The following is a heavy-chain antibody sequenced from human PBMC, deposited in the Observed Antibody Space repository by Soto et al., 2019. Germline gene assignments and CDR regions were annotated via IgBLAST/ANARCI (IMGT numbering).Heavy chain of an antibody. D-gene: IGHD2-2*02. CDR2: VSAYNGNT. CDR3: ARGNCGSATCYNHLGYFDF. Sequence: ASVKVSCKASGYTFSNYGINWVRQAPGQGLEWMGYVSAYNGNTHSAQRLQGRVTMTADTSTNTVYMELTSLTSDDTAVYFCARGNCGSATCYNHLGYFDFWGQGALVTVSS. J-gene: IGHJ4*02. CDR1: GYTFSNYG. V-gene: IGHV1-18*01.